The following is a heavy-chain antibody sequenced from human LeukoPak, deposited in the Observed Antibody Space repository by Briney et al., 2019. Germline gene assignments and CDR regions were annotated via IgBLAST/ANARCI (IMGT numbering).Heavy chain of an antibody. CDR1: GYTLTSYY. V-gene: IGHV1-2*02. Sequence: ASVKVSCKASGYTLTSYYMHWVRQAPGQGLAWMGWINLNSGDPNYPQTFQDRVTITRDTSISTAYMELSRLRSDDTAVYYCAREDITVAGSAAGSTRYYYYGMDVWGQGTTVTASS. CDR3: AREDITVAGSAAGSTRYYYYGMDV. CDR2: INLNSGDP. J-gene: IGHJ6*02. D-gene: IGHD1-20*01.